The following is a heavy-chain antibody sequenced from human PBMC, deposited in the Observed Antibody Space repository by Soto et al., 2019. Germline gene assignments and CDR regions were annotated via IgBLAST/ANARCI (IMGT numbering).Heavy chain of an antibody. CDR3: AGEMVRGAYYYYYYGMDV. J-gene: IGHJ6*02. D-gene: IGHD3-10*01. Sequence: SETLSLTCAVYGGSFSGYYWSWIRQPPGKGLEWIGEINHSERTNYNTSHKSRDTISEDTSKNKFSLKLSSVTAADTAVYYCAGEMVRGAYYYYYYGMDVWGQGTTVT. CDR2: INHSERT. CDR1: GGSFSGYY. V-gene: IGHV4-34*01.